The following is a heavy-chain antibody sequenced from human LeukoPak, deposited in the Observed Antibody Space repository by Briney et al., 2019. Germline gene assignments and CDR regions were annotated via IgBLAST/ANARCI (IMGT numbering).Heavy chain of an antibody. Sequence: GGSLRLSCAASGFTFSNYWVHWVRQAPGKGLVWVSSINRDGSTTKYADSVKGRFTVSRDNAKNTLNLQMNSLRAEDTAVYYCARDKKSGESSEIDYWGQGTLVTGSS. CDR3: ARDKKSGESSEIDY. J-gene: IGHJ4*02. D-gene: IGHD3-10*01. CDR2: INRDGSTT. CDR1: GFTFSNYW. V-gene: IGHV3-74*03.